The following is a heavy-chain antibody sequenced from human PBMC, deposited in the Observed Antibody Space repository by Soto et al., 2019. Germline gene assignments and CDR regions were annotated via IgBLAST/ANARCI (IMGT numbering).Heavy chain of an antibody. CDR3: ARGMGNNYGFCDY. D-gene: IGHD5-18*01. CDR2: IWYDGTNK. J-gene: IGHJ4*02. V-gene: IGHV3-33*01. CDR1: GFTFSGSG. Sequence: GGSLRLSCAASGFTFSGSGMHWVRQAPGKGLEWVAVIWYDGTNKYYADSVRDRFTISRDNSKNTLYLQMNSLRAEDTAVYYCARGMGNNYGFCDYWGQGTLVTVSS.